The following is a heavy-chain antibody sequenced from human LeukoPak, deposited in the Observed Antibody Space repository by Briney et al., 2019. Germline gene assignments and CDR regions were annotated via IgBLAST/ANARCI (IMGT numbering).Heavy chain of an antibody. J-gene: IGHJ4*02. D-gene: IGHD4-17*01. Sequence: SVKVSCKASGGTFSSYAISWVRQAPGQGLEWMGGIIPIFGTANYAQKFQGRVTITTDESTSTAYMELSSLRSEDTAMYYCARGDDYGHIDYWGQGTLVTVSS. V-gene: IGHV1-69*05. CDR1: GGTFSSYA. CDR3: ARGDDYGHIDY. CDR2: IIPIFGTA.